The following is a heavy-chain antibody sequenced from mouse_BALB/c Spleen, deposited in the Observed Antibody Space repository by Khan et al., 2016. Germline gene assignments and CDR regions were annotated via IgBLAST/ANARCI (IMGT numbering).Heavy chain of an antibody. Sequence: QIQLVQSGPELKKPGETVKISCKASGYTFTNYGMNWVKQAPGKGLKWMGWINTNTGEPTYAEEFKGRFAFSLETSARTAYLQINNLKNEDTATXYCAEVYYGSNWFAYWGQGTLVTVSA. CDR1: GYTFTNYG. CDR3: AEVYYGSNWFAY. V-gene: IGHV9-3*02. D-gene: IGHD1-1*01. CDR2: INTNTGEP. J-gene: IGHJ3*01.